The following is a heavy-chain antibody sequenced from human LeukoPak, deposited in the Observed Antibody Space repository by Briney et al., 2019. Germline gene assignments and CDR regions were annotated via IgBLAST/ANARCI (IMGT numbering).Heavy chain of an antibody. CDR3: ARARVGFGDLFGRSHFDQ. J-gene: IGHJ4*02. Sequence: PGGSLRLSCAASGFTFRAYWMSWVRQAPGKGLEWVANIKQDESEKYYVDAVKGRFTTSRDNAKNSLSLQMQSLRAEDTAVYYCARARVGFGDLFGRSHFDQWGQGTLVTVSS. V-gene: IGHV3-7*04. D-gene: IGHD3-10*01. CDR2: IKQDESEK. CDR1: GFTFRAYW.